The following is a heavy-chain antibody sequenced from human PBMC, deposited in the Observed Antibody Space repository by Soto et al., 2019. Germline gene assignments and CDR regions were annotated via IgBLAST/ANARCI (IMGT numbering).Heavy chain of an antibody. V-gene: IGHV3-33*01. J-gene: IGHJ5*02. CDR2: IWYDGSEK. Sequence: GGSLRLSCAASGFTFRNHGMHWVRLAPGKGLEWVAVIWYDGSEKYYADSVKGRFTISRDNFKNTLYLQMNNLRGEDTAVYYCATDLGWTAARFDPRGQGTLVTVSS. CDR3: ATDLGWTAARFDP. CDR1: GFTFRNHG. D-gene: IGHD2-2*01.